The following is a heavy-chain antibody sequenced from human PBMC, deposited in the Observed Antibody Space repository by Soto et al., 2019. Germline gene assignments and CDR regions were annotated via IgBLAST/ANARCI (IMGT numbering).Heavy chain of an antibody. V-gene: IGHV4-28*03. CDR1: GYSISANHW. J-gene: IGHJ4*02. CDR2: TSYRGST. CDR3: ARDGIGDYISYFDS. D-gene: IGHD4-17*01. Sequence: QVQMLESGPGLVKPSDTLSLTCVVSGYSISANHWWGLGRQPPGKGLEWIAYTSYRGSTHNNPALCSRPPGSLDTSANEFSMDQSSATATDTAVYYCARDGIGDYISYFDSWGQGTLVTVSS.